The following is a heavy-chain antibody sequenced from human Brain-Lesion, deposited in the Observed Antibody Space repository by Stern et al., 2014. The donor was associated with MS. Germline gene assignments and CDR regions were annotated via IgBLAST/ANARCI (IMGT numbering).Heavy chain of an antibody. J-gene: IGHJ4*02. CDR1: GFSFGYYW. CDR2: IKQDGSEK. D-gene: IGHD5-18*01. Sequence: EVHLVESGGALVQPGGSLRVSCVASGFSFGYYWMSWVRQAPGKGLEWVANIKQDGSEKYYVDSVKGRFTISRDNPKKSLYLQMTSLGAEDTAVYYCARGRSSYDYFYYFDYWGQGTLVTVSS. V-gene: IGHV3-7*01. CDR3: ARGRSSYDYFYYFDY.